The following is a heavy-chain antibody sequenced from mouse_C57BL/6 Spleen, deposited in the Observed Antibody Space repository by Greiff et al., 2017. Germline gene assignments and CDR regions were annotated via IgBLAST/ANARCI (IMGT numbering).Heavy chain of an antibody. D-gene: IGHD1-1*01. CDR3: ARDLITTGGGFAY. Sequence: EVKLVESGGGLVKPGGSLKLSCAASGFTFSSYAMSWVRQTPEKRLEWVATISDGGSYTYSPDNVKGRFTISRDNAKNNLYLQMSHLKSKDTAMYYCARDLITTGGGFAYWGQGTLVTVSA. J-gene: IGHJ3*01. V-gene: IGHV5-4*01. CDR1: GFTFSSYA. CDR2: ISDGGSYT.